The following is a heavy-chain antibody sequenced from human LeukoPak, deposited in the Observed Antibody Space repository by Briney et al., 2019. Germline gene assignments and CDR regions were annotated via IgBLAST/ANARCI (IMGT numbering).Heavy chain of an antibody. D-gene: IGHD1-1*01. J-gene: IGHJ4*02. CDR1: GFTFSSYG. CDR2: ISGSGGST. V-gene: IGHV3-23*01. Sequence: GGSLRLSCAASGFTFSSYGMSWVRQAPGKGLEWVSAISGSGGSTYYADSVKGRFTISRDNSKNTLYLQMNSLRAEDTAVYYCAKVYVWNEYYFDYWGQGTLVTVSS. CDR3: AKVYVWNEYYFDY.